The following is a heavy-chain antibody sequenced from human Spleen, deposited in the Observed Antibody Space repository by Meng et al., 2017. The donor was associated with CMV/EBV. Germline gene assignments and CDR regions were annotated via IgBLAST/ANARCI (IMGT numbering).Heavy chain of an antibody. CDR2: MSPDSTNT. D-gene: IGHD1-14*01. J-gene: IGHJ4*02. CDR1: GYTFTSSD. Sequence: ASVKVSCKASGYTFTSSDIKWVRQASGQGLEWMGWMSPDSTNTDYAQKFQGRITLTRITSIGTADMELSSLRSEDTAVYYCARGGPGPSDLHFFDYWGRGTLVTVSS. CDR3: ARGGPGPSDLHFFDY. V-gene: IGHV1-8*01.